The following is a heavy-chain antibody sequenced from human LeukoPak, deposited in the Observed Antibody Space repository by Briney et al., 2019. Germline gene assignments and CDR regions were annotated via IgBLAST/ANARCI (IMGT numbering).Heavy chain of an antibody. CDR2: INPNSGGT. Sequence: ASVKVSCKASGYTFTGYYMHWVRQAPGQGLEWMGWINPNSGGTNYAQKFQGRVTMTRDTSISTAYMELSRLRSDDTAVYYCARGLSSYGSGNDYWGQGTLVTVSS. CDR3: ARGLSSYGSGNDY. V-gene: IGHV1-2*02. CDR1: GYTFTGYY. J-gene: IGHJ4*02. D-gene: IGHD5-18*01.